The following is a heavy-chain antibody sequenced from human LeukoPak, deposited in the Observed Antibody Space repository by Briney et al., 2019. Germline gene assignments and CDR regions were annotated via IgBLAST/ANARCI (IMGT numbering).Heavy chain of an antibody. Sequence: GESLKISCKGSGYSFTSYWIGWVRQMPGKGLEWMGIIYPGDSDTRYSPSFQGQVTISADKSISTAYLQWNSLKASDTAMYYCARGPYYYDSSGYEMGYWGQGTLVTVSS. CDR2: IYPGDSDT. CDR1: GYSFTSYW. CDR3: ARGPYYYDSSGYEMGY. V-gene: IGHV5-51*01. J-gene: IGHJ4*02. D-gene: IGHD3-22*01.